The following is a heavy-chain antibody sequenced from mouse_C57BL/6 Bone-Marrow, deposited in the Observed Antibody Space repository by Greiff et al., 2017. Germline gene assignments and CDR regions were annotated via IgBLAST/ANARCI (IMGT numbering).Heavy chain of an antibody. D-gene: IGHD1-1*01. Sequence: VQLQQSGTVLARPGASVKMSCKTSGYTFTSYWMHWVKQRPGQGLEWIGAIYPGNSDTSYNQKFKGKAKLTAVTSASTAYMELSSLTNEDSAVYYCTRWGFPITTVVDYWGQGTTLTVSS. CDR1: GYTFTSYW. CDR2: IYPGNSDT. V-gene: IGHV1-5*01. CDR3: TRWGFPITTVVDY. J-gene: IGHJ2*01.